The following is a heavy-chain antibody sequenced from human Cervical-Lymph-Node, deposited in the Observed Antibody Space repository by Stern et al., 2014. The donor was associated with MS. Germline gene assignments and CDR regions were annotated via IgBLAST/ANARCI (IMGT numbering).Heavy chain of an antibody. V-gene: IGHV2-5*02. D-gene: IGHD6-13*01. CDR3: AHRRYSSNLVGGAFDP. Sequence: QITLKESGPTLVKPTQTLTLTCTYSAFSLSTSGVGVGWIRQPPGKALEWLALIYWDNDKRYSSSLKSRLTITKDTSKNQVVLTMTNMDPVDTATYYCAHRRYSSNLVGGAFDPWGQGTLVTVSS. J-gene: IGHJ5*02. CDR2: IYWDNDK. CDR1: AFSLSTSGVG.